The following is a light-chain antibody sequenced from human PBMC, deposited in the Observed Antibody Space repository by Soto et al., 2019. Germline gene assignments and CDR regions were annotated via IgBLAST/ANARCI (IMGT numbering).Light chain of an antibody. V-gene: IGLV2-14*01. CDR1: SSDVGRYNY. CDR2: EVS. J-gene: IGLJ1*01. CDR3: SSYTTSITYV. Sequence: QSVLTQPASVSGSPGQSITISCTRTSSDVGRYNYVSWYQHHPGKAPTLIIYEVSSRPSGVSGRFSGSKSGNTASLTISGLQAEDEADYYCSSYTTSITYVFGSGTKVTVL.